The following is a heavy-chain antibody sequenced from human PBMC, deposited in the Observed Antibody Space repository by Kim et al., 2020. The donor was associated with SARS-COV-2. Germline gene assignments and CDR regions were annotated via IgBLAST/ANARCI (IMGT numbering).Heavy chain of an antibody. CDR3: ERGKYYYDGSGNPRFWYF. V-gene: IGHV4-59*01. Sequence: SETLSLTCTVSGGSISYYYWSWIRQPPGKGLEWIGYVFDSGSTKYNPSLKSRVSILLDTSKKQFSLQLTSVTAADTSIYYCERGKYYYDGSGNPRFWYF. J-gene: IGHJ2*01. CDR2: VFDSGST. D-gene: IGHD3-22*01. CDR1: GGSISYYY.